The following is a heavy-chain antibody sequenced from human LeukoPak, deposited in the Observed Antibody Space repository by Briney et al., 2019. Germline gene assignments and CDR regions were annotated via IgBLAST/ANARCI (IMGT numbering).Heavy chain of an antibody. J-gene: IGHJ3*02. D-gene: IGHD3-16*02. CDR2: ISSSSSYI. Sequence: GGSLRLSCAASGFTFSSYSMNWVRQAPGKGLEWVSSISSSSSYIYYADSVKGRYTIYRHNAKNSLYLQMNSLRAEDTAVYYCARDRIVADAFDIWGQGTMVTVSS. CDR1: GFTFSSYS. V-gene: IGHV3-21*01. CDR3: ARDRIVADAFDI.